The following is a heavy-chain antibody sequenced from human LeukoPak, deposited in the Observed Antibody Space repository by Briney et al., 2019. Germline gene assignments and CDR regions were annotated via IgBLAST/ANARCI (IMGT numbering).Heavy chain of an antibody. V-gene: IGHV4-39*01. CDR3: ARQFPYYDILTGYYHALDAFDI. D-gene: IGHD3-9*01. Sequence: SETLSLTCTVSGGSLSSCSYYWGWIRQPPGKGLEWIRSIYYSRSTYYNPSLKSQVTISVDTTTNQFSMKLTSVTAADTAVYYCARQFPYYDILTGYYHALDAFDIWGQGTMVTVSS. CDR1: GGSLSSCSYY. CDR2: IYYSRST. J-gene: IGHJ3*02.